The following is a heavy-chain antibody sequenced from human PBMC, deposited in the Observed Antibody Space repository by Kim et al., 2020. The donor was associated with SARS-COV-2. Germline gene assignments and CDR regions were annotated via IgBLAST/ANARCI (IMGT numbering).Heavy chain of an antibody. CDR2: T. CDR3: ARDGEVGATDY. V-gene: IGHV3-53*04. D-gene: IGHD1-26*01. J-gene: IGHJ4*02. Sequence: TNYDGSGKGRFTIPGHNSKNTLYLQVNSLRAEDTAVYYCARDGEVGATDYWGQGTLVTVSS.